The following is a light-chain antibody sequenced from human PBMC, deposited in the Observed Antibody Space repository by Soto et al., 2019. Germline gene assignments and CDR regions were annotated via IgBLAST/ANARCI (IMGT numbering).Light chain of an antibody. J-gene: IGKJ2*01. CDR2: AAS. CDR1: QGISSY. Sequence: DIQLTQSPSFLSASVGDRVTITCRACQGISSYLAWYQQKPGKAPKLLIYAASTLQSGVPSRFSGSGSGTEFTLTISSLQPEDFATYYCQQSRTFGQGTKLEIK. V-gene: IGKV1-9*01. CDR3: QQSRT.